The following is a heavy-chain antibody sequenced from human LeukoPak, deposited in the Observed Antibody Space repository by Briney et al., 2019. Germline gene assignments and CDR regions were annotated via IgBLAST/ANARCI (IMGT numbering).Heavy chain of an antibody. CDR1: GFSFGKYW. CDR2: TSDRGDYT. Sequence: GGSLRLSCVASGFSFGKYWMSWVRQAPGKGLEWVSGTSDRGDYTYYADSVKGRFTISRDNSKNTLYLQMNSLRAEDTALYFCAKKAQYNGNYPLDYWGQGTLVTVSS. CDR3: AKKAQYNGNYPLDY. J-gene: IGHJ4*02. D-gene: IGHD1-26*01. V-gene: IGHV3-23*01.